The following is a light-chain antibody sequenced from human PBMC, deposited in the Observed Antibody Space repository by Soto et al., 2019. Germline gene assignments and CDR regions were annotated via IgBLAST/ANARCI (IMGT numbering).Light chain of an antibody. CDR2: AVS. CDR1: QSLSNTY. Sequence: EIVLTQSPGTLSLSPGEGATLSCRASQSLSNTYLAWYQQKPGQAPRLLIYAVSSRATGIPDRFSGSGSGTDFTLTISSLEPEDFAVYYCQQYNSWPLTFGGGTKVDIK. V-gene: IGKV3-20*01. CDR3: QQYNSWPLT. J-gene: IGKJ4*01.